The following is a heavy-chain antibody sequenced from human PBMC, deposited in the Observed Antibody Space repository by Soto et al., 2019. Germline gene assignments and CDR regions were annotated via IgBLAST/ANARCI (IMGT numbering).Heavy chain of an antibody. V-gene: IGHV1-69*01. D-gene: IGHD5-12*01. CDR3: ARGRGYSGDDHYYYGDMDV. CDR1: GGTFNNYP. Sequence: QVQLVQSGAEVKKPGSSVKVSCKASGGTFNNYPITWVRQAPGEGLEWMGGSIPIFGTANYAQKFQGRVTISVDESTSTAYMEQSSLRAEDTAVYYCARGRGYSGDDHYYYGDMDVWGQGTTVTVSS. J-gene: IGHJ6*02. CDR2: SIPIFGTA.